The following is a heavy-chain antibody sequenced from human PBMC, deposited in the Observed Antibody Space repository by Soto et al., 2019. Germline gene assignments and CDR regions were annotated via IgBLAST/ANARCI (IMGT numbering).Heavy chain of an antibody. D-gene: IGHD3-22*01. Sequence: SETLSLTCAVSGGSISSGGYSWSWIRQPPGKGLEWIGYIYHSGSTYYNPSLKSRVTISVDRSKNQFSLKLSSVTAADTAVYYCARDNYYDSSGYYDGGIAFDIWGQGTMVTVSS. CDR1: GGSISSGGYS. V-gene: IGHV4-30-2*01. CDR2: IYHSGST. J-gene: IGHJ3*02. CDR3: ARDNYYDSSGYYDGGIAFDI.